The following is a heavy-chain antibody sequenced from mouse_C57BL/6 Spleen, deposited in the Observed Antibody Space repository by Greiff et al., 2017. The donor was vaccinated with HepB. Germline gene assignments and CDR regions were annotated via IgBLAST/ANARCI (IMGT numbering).Heavy chain of an antibody. CDR2: ISSGSSTI. J-gene: IGHJ4*01. D-gene: IGHD1-1*01. CDR3: ARDYGSSYVAMDY. V-gene: IGHV5-17*01. Sequence: DVHLVESGGGLVKPGGSLKLSCAASGFTFSDYGMHWVRQAPEKGLEWVAYISSGSSTIYYADTVKGRFTISRDNAKNTLFLQMTSLRSEDTAMYYCARDYGSSYVAMDYWGQGTSVTVSS. CDR1: GFTFSDYG.